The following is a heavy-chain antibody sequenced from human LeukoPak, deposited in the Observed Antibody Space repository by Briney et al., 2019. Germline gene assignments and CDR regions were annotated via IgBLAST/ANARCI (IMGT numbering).Heavy chain of an antibody. J-gene: IGHJ6*02. CDR2: IRSKAYGGTT. V-gene: IGHV3-49*04. D-gene: IGHD4-17*01. CDR3: ARDPDYGDPKLGYGLDV. CDR1: GIIFGDYA. Sequence: PGGSLRLSCTGSGIIFGDYAMSWVRQAPGKGQELVGFIRSKAYGGTTEYAASVKGRFTISRDDSKSIAYLQLNSLKTEDTAVYYCARDPDYGDPKLGYGLDVWGQGTTVTVSS.